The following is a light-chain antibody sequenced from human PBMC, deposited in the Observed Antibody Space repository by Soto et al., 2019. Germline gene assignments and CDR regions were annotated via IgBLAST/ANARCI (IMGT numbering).Light chain of an antibody. J-gene: IGLJ1*01. CDR1: SSNIGSLS. V-gene: IGLV1-44*01. Sequence: QSVLTQPPSASGTPGQRVTISCSRSSSNIGSLSVAWYQHLPGTAPKLLIHNDYQRPSGVPDRFSGSKSGTSASLAISGLQSEDDGDYYCAAWDDSLNGLYVFGTGTQLTVL. CDR3: AAWDDSLNGLYV. CDR2: NDY.